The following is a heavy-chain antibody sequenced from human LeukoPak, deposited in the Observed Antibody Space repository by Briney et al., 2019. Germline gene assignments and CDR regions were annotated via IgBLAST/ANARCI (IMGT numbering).Heavy chain of an antibody. CDR2: ISYDGSNK. CDR3: ANHLGYCSGGSCYERA. J-gene: IGHJ5*02. D-gene: IGHD2-15*01. Sequence: GGSLRLSCAASGFTFSSYAMHWVRRAPGKGLEWVAVISYDGSNKYYADSVKGRFTISRDNSKNTLYLQMNSLRAEDTAVYYCANHLGYCSGGSCYERAWGQGTLVTVSS. V-gene: IGHV3-30-3*01. CDR1: GFTFSSYA.